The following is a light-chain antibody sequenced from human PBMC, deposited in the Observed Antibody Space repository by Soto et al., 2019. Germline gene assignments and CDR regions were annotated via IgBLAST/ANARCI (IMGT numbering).Light chain of an antibody. CDR3: LQHNDYPYT. V-gene: IGKV1-17*03. CDR1: QGIHTL. J-gene: IGKJ2*01. CDR2: GAS. Sequence: DIQMTQSPSAMSASVGDRVTITCRASQGIHTLLAWFQQKPGTVPKRLIYGASSLQSGVPSRFSGSGSGTEFTLTISSLQPEDFATYYCLQHNDYPYTFGQGTRWISN.